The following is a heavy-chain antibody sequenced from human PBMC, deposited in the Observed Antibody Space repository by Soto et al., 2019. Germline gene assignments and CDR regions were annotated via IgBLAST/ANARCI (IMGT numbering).Heavy chain of an antibody. J-gene: IGHJ5*02. CDR2: ITAGGYST. CDR3: AKDLYVQPPSGWFDP. CDR1: GFAFSSHA. V-gene: IGHV3-23*01. Sequence: QPGGSLRLSCAVSGFAFSSHAMSWVRQAPGKGLEWVSSITAGGYSTYYADSVKGRFTISRDNSKSTLYLQMMSLRAEDTAVYYCAKDLYVQPPSGWFDPWGQGTVVTVSS. D-gene: IGHD1-26*01.